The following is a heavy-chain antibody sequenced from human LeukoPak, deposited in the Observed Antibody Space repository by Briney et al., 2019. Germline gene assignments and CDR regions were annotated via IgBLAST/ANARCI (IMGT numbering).Heavy chain of an antibody. CDR1: GYTFTIYY. CDR3: ARDTGHTMVRQVISDV. CDR2: INPSGGST. J-gene: IGHJ6*02. D-gene: IGHD3-10*01. V-gene: IGHV1-46*01. Sequence: GASVKVSFKASGYTFTIYYMNWLREAPGQGLEWMGIINPSGGSTSYAQKFQGRVTMTRDTSTSTVYMELSSLRSEDTAVYYCARDTGHTMVRQVISDVWGQGTTVTVSS.